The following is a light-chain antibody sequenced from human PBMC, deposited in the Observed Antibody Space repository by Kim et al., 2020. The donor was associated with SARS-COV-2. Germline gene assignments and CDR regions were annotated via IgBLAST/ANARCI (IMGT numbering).Light chain of an antibody. CDR3: QQYSSTPWT. Sequence: DIVMTQSPDSLAVSLGERATINCKSSQSVLYSSNHKNSLAWYQQKPGQSPKLLIYWASTRESGVPDRFSGSGSGTDFTLTISSLQAEDVAVYYCQQYSSTPWTFGQGTKVDIK. CDR2: WAS. CDR1: QSVLYSSNHKNS. J-gene: IGKJ1*01. V-gene: IGKV4-1*01.